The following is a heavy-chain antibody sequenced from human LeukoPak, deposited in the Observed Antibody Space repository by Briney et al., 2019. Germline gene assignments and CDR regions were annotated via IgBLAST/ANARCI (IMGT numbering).Heavy chain of an antibody. J-gene: IGHJ4*02. D-gene: IGHD6-13*01. CDR1: GYSISSGYY. CDR2: INHSGST. Sequence: PSETLSLTCTVSGYSISSGYYWGWIRQPPGKGLEWIGEINHSGSTNYNPSLKSRVTMSVDTSKNQFSLKLISVTAADTAVYFCARVSAQAQGLDYWGQGTLVTVSS. CDR3: ARVSAQAQGLDY. V-gene: IGHV4-38-2*02.